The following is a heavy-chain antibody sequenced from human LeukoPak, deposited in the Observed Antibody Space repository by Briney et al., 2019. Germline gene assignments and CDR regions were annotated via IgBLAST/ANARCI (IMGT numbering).Heavy chain of an antibody. CDR3: ASSIAARRVLYFDY. D-gene: IGHD6-6*01. J-gene: IGHJ4*02. CDR1: GGSISSSSYY. CDR2: IYYSGST. Sequence: SETLSLTCTVSGGSISSSSYYWGWIRQPPGTGLEWIGSIYYSGSTYYNPSLKSRVAISVDTSKNQFSLKLSSVTAADTAVYYCASSIAARRVLYFDYWGQGTLVTVSS. V-gene: IGHV4-39*07.